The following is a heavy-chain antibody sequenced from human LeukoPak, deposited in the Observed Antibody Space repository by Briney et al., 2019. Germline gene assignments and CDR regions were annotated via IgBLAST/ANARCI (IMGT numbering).Heavy chain of an antibody. CDR3: AAISSGYSDFDS. D-gene: IGHD5-12*01. CDR2: ITHSGNT. J-gene: IGHJ4*02. Sequence: PSETLSLTRAVYGGSFSTWYWSGVRQPPGKGLEWIGEITHSGNTHYNPSLKTRVSISVDTSKTQFSLKLSSVAAADTAVYYCAAISSGYSDFDSWGQGTLVTVSS. V-gene: IGHV4-34*01. CDR1: GGSFSTWY.